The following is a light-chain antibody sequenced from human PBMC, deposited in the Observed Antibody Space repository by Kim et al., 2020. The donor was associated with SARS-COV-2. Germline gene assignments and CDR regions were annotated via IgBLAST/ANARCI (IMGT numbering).Light chain of an antibody. CDR3: QSYDSSNLWV. CDR1: SGSIASNY. J-gene: IGLJ3*02. Sequence: NFMLTQPHSVSESPEKTVTISCTGSSGSIASNYVQWYQQRPGSAPTTVIYEDNQRPSGVPDRFSGSIDSSSNSASLTISGLKTEDEADYYCQSYDSSNLWVFGGGTQLTVL. V-gene: IGLV6-57*02. CDR2: EDN.